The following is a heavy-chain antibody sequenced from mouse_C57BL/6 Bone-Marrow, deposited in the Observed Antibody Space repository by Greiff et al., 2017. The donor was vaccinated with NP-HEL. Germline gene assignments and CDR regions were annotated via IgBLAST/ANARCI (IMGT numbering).Heavy chain of an antibody. CDR2: INPSNGGT. CDR3: ARSGYYGSTWYFDV. J-gene: IGHJ1*03. CDR1: GYTFTSYW. Sequence: VQLQQPGTELVKPGASVKLSCKASGYTFTSYWMHWVKQRPGQGLEWIGNINPSNGGTNYNEKFKSKATLTVDKSSSTAYMQLSSLTSEDSAVCYCARSGYYGSTWYFDVWGTGTTVTVSS. D-gene: IGHD1-1*01. V-gene: IGHV1-53*01.